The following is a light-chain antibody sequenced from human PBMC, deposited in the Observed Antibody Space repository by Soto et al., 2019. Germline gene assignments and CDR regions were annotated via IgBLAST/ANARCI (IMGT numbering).Light chain of an antibody. Sequence: EIVLTQSPGTLSLSPGDIATLSCRSSQTVSNNYLAWCQQKPGQAPRVIMYGASRRATGIPDRFSGGGSGTDFTLTISRLEPEDFAVYFCQQYAGPPTTCGQGTRLEI. J-gene: IGKJ5*01. CDR2: GAS. CDR1: QTVSNNY. CDR3: QQYAGPPTT. V-gene: IGKV3-20*01.